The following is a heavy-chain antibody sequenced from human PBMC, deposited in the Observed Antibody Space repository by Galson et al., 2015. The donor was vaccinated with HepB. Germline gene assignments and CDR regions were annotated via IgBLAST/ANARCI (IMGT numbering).Heavy chain of an antibody. D-gene: IGHD6-13*01. CDR3: ARSGYSTRWTKWYVDL. V-gene: IGHV3-30*04. Sequence: SLRLSCAASGFTFSSYAMHWVRQAPGKGPEWVAVISYDGSNKYYADSVKGRFTISRDNSKNTLYLQMTSLGAEDTAVYYCARSGYSTRWTKWYVDLWGRGTLVTVSS. J-gene: IGHJ2*01. CDR1: GFTFSSYA. CDR2: ISYDGSNK.